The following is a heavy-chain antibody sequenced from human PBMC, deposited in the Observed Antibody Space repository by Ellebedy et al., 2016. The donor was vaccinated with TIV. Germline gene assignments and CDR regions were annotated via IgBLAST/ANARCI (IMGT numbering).Heavy chain of an antibody. V-gene: IGHV3-23*01. J-gene: IGHJ3*01. Sequence: GGSLRLXCAASGFTFSNYAMYWVRQAPGKGLEWVSGISGSGGSTKYADPVKGRFTISRDNFRNTVYLQMNSLRVEDTAVYYCARGSSGPFDVWGQGTMVTVSS. CDR3: ARGSSGPFDV. D-gene: IGHD6-19*01. CDR1: GFTFSNYA. CDR2: ISGSGGST.